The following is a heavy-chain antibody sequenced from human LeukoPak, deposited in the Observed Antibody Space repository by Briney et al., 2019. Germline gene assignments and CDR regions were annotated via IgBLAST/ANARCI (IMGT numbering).Heavy chain of an antibody. CDR3: ARGYGGSYNDY. CDR2: INAGNGNT. D-gene: IGHD3-16*01. V-gene: IGHV1-3*03. Sequence: ASVKVSCKASGYTFTSYAMHWVRQAPGQRLEWMGWINAGNGNTKYSQEFQGKVTITRDTSASTAYMELSSLRSEDTAVYYCARGYGGSYNDYWGQGTLVTVSS. CDR1: GYTFTSYA. J-gene: IGHJ4*02.